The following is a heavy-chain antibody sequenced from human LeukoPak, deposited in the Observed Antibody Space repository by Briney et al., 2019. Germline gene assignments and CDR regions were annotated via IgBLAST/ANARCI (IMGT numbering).Heavy chain of an antibody. CDR1: GYTFTSYY. Sequence: ASVKVSCKASGYTFTSYYMHWVRQAPGQGLEWMGIINPSGGSTSYAQKFQGRVTMTRDTSTSTVYMELSSLRSEDTAVYYCARDRAVAGVYYYYGMDVWGQGTTVTVSS. V-gene: IGHV1-46*01. CDR3: ARDRAVAGVYYYYGMDV. J-gene: IGHJ6*02. CDR2: INPSGGST. D-gene: IGHD6-19*01.